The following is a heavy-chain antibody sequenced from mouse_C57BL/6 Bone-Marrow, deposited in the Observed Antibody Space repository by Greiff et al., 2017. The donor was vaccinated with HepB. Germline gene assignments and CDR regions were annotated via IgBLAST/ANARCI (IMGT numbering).Heavy chain of an antibody. Sequence: QVHVKQSGAELVRPGTSVKMSCKASGYTFTNYWIGWAKQRPGHGLEWIGDIYPGGGYTNYNEKFKGKATLTADKSSSTAYMQFSSLTSEDSPIYYCAREEGWLLPYWYFDVWGTGTTVTVSS. V-gene: IGHV1-63*01. J-gene: IGHJ1*03. CDR1: GYTFTNYW. D-gene: IGHD2-3*01. CDR2: IYPGGGYT. CDR3: AREEGWLLPYWYFDV.